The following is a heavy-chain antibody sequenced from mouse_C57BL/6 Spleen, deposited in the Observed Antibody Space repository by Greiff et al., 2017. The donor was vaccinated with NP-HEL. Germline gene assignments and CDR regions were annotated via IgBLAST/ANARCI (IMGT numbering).Heavy chain of an antibody. CDR1: GYTFTSYW. Sequence: QVQLQQPGAELVKPGASVELSCKASGYTFTSYWMHWVKQRPGQGLEWIGMIHPNSGSTNYNEKFKSKATLTVDKSSSTAYMQLSSLTSEDSAVYYCARYYGSSHSYWYFDVWGTGTTVTVSS. V-gene: IGHV1-64*01. D-gene: IGHD1-1*01. CDR2: IHPNSGST. J-gene: IGHJ1*03. CDR3: ARYYGSSHSYWYFDV.